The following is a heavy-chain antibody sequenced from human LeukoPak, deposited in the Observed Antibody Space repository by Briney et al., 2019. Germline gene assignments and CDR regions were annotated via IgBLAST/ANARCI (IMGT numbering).Heavy chain of an antibody. Sequence: PSETLSLTCTVSGGSISSYYWSWIRQPPGKGLEWIGYIYYSGSTNYNPSLESRVTISVDTSKNQFSLKLSSVTAADTAVYYCARGNYGGDYYFDYWGQGTLVTVSS. CDR2: IYYSGST. J-gene: IGHJ4*02. V-gene: IGHV4-59*01. CDR1: GGSISSYY. D-gene: IGHD4-23*01. CDR3: ARGNYGGDYYFDY.